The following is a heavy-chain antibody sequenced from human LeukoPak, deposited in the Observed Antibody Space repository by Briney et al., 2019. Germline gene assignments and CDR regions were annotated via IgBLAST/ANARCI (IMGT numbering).Heavy chain of an antibody. CDR1: GGSFSGYY. J-gene: IGHJ3*02. V-gene: IGHV4-34*01. Sequence: SETLSLTCAVYGGSFSGYYWSWIRQPPGKGLEWIGEIDHSGSTNYNPSLKSRVTISVDTSKNLFSLKLSSVTAADTAVYYCASNYFSDAFDIWGQGTMVTVSS. CDR3: ASNYFSDAFDI. CDR2: IDHSGST. D-gene: IGHD3-3*01.